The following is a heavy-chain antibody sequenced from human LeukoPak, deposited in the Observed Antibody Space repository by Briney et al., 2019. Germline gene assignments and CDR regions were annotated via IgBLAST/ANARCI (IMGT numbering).Heavy chain of an antibody. D-gene: IGHD6-6*01. Sequence: ASVKVSRKASGGTFSSYAISWVRQAPGQGLEWMGGIIPIFGTANYAQKFQGRVTITTDESTSTAYMELSSLRSEDTAVYYCARAGYSSSSTRYYYYYMDVWGKGTTVTVSS. CDR1: GGTFSSYA. V-gene: IGHV1-69*05. CDR3: ARAGYSSSSTRYYYYYMDV. CDR2: IIPIFGTA. J-gene: IGHJ6*03.